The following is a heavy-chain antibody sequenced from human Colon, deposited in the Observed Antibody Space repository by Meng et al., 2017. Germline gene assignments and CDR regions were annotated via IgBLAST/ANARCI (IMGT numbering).Heavy chain of an antibody. CDR2: IYYSGST. V-gene: IGHV4-39*07. Sequence: LQPTESVTGRAKPSATLSLTCMVSGGSISSSSYYWGWIRQPPGKGLEWIGSIYYSGSTYYNPSLKSRVTISVDTSKNQFSLKLSSVTAADTAVYYCAVWFGELLSGNWFDPWGQGTLVTVSS. J-gene: IGHJ5*02. D-gene: IGHD3-10*01. CDR1: GGSISSSSYY. CDR3: AVWFGELLSGNWFDP.